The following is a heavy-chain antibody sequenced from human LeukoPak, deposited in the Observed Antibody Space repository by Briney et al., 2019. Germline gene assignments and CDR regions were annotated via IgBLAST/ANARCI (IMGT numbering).Heavy chain of an antibody. CDR3: ARKMKTGDRVGTFDI. V-gene: IGHV3-21*01. D-gene: IGHD1-1*01. CDR1: GFTFSRHN. CDR2: IGSDGTYI. Sequence: PGGSLRLSCAASGFTFSRHNMNWVRQAPMKGLEWVASIGSDGTYIYYADSVQGRLSISRDNAKNSLYLQMNSLRAEDTAVYYCARKMKTGDRVGTFDIWGQGTMVTVSS. J-gene: IGHJ3*02.